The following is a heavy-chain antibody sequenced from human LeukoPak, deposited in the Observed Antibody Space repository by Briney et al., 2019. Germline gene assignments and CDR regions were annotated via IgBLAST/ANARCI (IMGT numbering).Heavy chain of an antibody. V-gene: IGHV3-30-3*01. D-gene: IGHD6-13*01. CDR1: GFTFSSYA. CDR3: ARDTSGSLYYYYGMDV. Sequence: GGSLRLSCAASGFTFSSYAMHWVRQAPGKGLEWVAVISYDGSNKYYADSVKGRFTISRDNSKNTLYLQMNSLRAVDTAVYYCARDTSGSLYYYYGMDVWGQGTTVTVSS. J-gene: IGHJ6*02. CDR2: ISYDGSNK.